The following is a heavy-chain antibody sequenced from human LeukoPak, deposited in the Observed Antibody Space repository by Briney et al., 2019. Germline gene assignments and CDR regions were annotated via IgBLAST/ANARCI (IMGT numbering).Heavy chain of an antibody. CDR1: GSTVSSNY. CDR2: SGGTT. D-gene: IGHD2-2*01. V-gene: IGHV3-53*01. Sequence: GGSLRLSCAASGSTVSSNYMTWVRQAPGKGLEWVSYSGGTTYYADSVKGRFTISRDNSKNTLYLQMSSLRAEDTAVYYCARSTVVQGYCSSPSCPLIYWGQGTLVTVSS. CDR3: ARSTVVQGYCSSPSCPLIY. J-gene: IGHJ4*02.